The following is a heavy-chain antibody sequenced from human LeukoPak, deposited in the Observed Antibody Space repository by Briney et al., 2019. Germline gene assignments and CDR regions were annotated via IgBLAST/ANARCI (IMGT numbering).Heavy chain of an antibody. CDR2: INPNSGDT. CDR1: AYTFTTYD. V-gene: IGHV1-2*02. J-gene: IGHJ6*04. CDR3: ASGSGGDRVGV. D-gene: IGHD2-21*02. Sequence: ASVKVSCKASAYTFTTYDINWVPQAPGQGLEWMGWINPNSGDTNYAQKFQGRGTMTRDTSISTAYMELSRLRSEDTAVYYCASGSGGDRVGVWGKGTRVTISS.